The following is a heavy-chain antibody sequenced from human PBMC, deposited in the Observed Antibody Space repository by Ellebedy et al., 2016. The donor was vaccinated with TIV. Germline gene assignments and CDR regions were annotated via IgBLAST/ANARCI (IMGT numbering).Heavy chain of an antibody. Sequence: GGSLRLSCAASGFTFSTFGFHWVRQAPGKGLEWVALMSSDGTKGYFPDSVKGRFTISRDNANSSLFLEMNSLRAEDTAVYYCARGVGSGWYRHYYGKDVWGQGTTVTVSS. J-gene: IGHJ6*02. CDR1: GFTFSTFG. CDR3: ARGVGSGWYRHYYGKDV. CDR2: MSSDGTKG. D-gene: IGHD6-19*01. V-gene: IGHV3-33*05.